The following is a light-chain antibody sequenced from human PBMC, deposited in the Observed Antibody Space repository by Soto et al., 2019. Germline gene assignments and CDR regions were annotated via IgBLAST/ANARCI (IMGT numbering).Light chain of an antibody. CDR2: TND. CDR1: SSNIGRNT. V-gene: IGLV1-44*01. Sequence: QSVLTQPPSTSGTPGQRVTISCSGSSSNIGRNTVNWYQQLPGTAPKLLIYTNDQRPSGVPDRFSGSKSDSSASLAISGLQSEDEADYYCSTGDGSLNAVLFGGGTKVTVL. J-gene: IGLJ2*01. CDR3: STGDGSLNAVL.